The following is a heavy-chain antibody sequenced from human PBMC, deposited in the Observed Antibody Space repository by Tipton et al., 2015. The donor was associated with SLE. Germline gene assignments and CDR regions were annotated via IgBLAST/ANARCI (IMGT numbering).Heavy chain of an antibody. CDR1: GGSISSSSYY. Sequence: LRLSCTVSGGSISSSSYYWGWIRQPPGKGLEWIGSIYYSGSTYYNPSLKSRVTISVDTSKNQFSLKLSSVTAADTAVYYWARQGSSGWYGGYWGQGTLVTVSS. J-gene: IGHJ4*02. V-gene: IGHV4-39*01. CDR2: IYYSGST. D-gene: IGHD6-19*01. CDR3: ARQGSSGWYGGY.